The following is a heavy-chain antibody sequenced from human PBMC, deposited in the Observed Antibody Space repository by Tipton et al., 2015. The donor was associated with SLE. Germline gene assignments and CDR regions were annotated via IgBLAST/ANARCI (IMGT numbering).Heavy chain of an antibody. CDR1: GYTFTSYG. Sequence: QSGPEVKEPGASVKVSCKASGYTFTSYGISWVRQAPGQGLEWMGWISAYNGNTNYAQKLQGRVTMTTDTSTSTAYMELRSLRSDDTAVYYCARFRPSRTKTITIFEHWGQGTLVTVSS. D-gene: IGHD3-3*01. V-gene: IGHV1-18*01. CDR2: ISAYNGNT. CDR3: ARFRPSRTKTITIFEH. J-gene: IGHJ1*01.